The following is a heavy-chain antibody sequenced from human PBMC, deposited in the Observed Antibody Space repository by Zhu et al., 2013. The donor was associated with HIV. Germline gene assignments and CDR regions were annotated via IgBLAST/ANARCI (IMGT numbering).Heavy chain of an antibody. V-gene: IGHV1-69*06. J-gene: IGHJ2*01. CDR3: ARSRRGYCSGGSXYDWYFDL. CDR1: GGTFSSYA. D-gene: IGHD2-15*01. CDR2: IIPIFGTA. Sequence: QVQLVQSGAEVKKPGSSVKVSCKASGGTFSSYAISWVRQAPGQGLEWMGGIIPIFGTANYAQKFQGRVTITADKSTSTAYMELSSLRSEDTAVYYCARSRRGYCSGGSXYDWYFDLWGRGTRGHCLL.